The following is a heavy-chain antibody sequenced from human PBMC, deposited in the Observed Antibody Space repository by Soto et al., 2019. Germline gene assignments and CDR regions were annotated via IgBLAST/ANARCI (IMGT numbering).Heavy chain of an antibody. D-gene: IGHD3-22*01. Sequence: SETLSLTCTVSGGSISSYYWSWIRQPPGKGLEWIGYIYYSGSTNYNPSLKSRVTISVDTSKNQFSLKLSSVTAADTAVYYCARHDSSGYYPIWWFAPWGQGTLVTVSS. CDR1: GGSISSYY. V-gene: IGHV4-59*08. J-gene: IGHJ5*02. CDR2: IYYSGST. CDR3: ARHDSSGYYPIWWFAP.